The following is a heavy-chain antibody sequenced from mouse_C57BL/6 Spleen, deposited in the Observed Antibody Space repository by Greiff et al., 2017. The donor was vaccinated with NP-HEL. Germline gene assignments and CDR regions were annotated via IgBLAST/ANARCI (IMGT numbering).Heavy chain of an antibody. D-gene: IGHD2-1*01. J-gene: IGHJ3*01. V-gene: IGHV1-80*01. CDR3: AIYYGNGGFAY. CDR2: IYPGDGDT. CDR1: GYAFSRYW. Sequence: QVQLQQSGAELVKPGASVKISCKASGYAFSRYWMNWVKQRPGKGLEWIGQIYPGDGDTNYNGKFKGKATLTADKSSSTAYMQLSSLTSEDSAVYFCAIYYGNGGFAYWGQGTLVTVSA.